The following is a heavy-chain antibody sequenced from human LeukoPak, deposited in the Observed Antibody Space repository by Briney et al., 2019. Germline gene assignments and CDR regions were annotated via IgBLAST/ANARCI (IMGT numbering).Heavy chain of an antibody. CDR2: INHSGST. J-gene: IGHJ6*03. CDR1: GGSFSGYY. V-gene: IGHV4-34*01. CDR3: ARGGYYYYYMDV. Sequence: SETLSLTCAVYGGSFSGYYWSWIRQPPGRGLEWIGEINHSGSTNYNPSLKSRVTISVDTSKNQFSLKLSSVTAADTAVYYCARGGYYYYYMDVWGKGTTVTVSS.